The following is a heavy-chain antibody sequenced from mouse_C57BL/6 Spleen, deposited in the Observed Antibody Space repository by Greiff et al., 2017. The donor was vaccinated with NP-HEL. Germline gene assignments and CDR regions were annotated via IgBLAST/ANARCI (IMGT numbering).Heavy chain of an antibody. CDR1: GFTFSDYG. CDR3: ARRDGYDDYAMDY. D-gene: IGHD2-2*01. CDR2: ISSGSSTI. J-gene: IGHJ4*01. V-gene: IGHV5-17*01. Sequence: EVKLVESGGGLVKPGGSLKLSCAASGFTFSDYGMHWVRQAPEKGLEWVAYISSGSSTIYYADTVKGRFTISRDNAKNTLFLQMTSLRSEDTAMYYCARRDGYDDYAMDYWGQGTSVTVSS.